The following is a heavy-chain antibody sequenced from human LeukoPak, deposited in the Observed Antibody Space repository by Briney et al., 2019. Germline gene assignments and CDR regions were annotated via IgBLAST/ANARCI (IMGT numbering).Heavy chain of an antibody. CDR3: AGLWGYCSGGSCYSTPY. J-gene: IGHJ4*02. CDR1: GFTFSRYS. CDR2: IGSSGSTI. Sequence: GGSLRLSCAASGFTFSRYSMNWVRQAPGKGLEWVSYIGSSGSTIYYADSVKGRFTISRDNAKNSLYLQMNSLRDEDTAVYYCAGLWGYCSGGSCYSTPYWGQGTLVTVSS. D-gene: IGHD2-15*01. V-gene: IGHV3-48*02.